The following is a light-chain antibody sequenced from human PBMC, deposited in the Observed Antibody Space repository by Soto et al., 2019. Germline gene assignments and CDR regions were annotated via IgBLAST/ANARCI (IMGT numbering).Light chain of an antibody. J-gene: IGKJ4*01. Sequence: EIVMTQSPATLSVSPGEGPTLSCRASQTIGSILAWYQQKHGQAPRLLIHGGSTRATGIPARFSGSRSGAEYTLTISSLQSEDIAVYYCQQYAKWPLTFGGGTKVEIK. V-gene: IGKV3-15*01. CDR2: GGS. CDR3: QQYAKWPLT. CDR1: QTIGSI.